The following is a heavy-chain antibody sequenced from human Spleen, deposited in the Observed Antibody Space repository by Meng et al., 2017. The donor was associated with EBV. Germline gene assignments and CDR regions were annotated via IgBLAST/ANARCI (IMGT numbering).Heavy chain of an antibody. D-gene: IGHD1-26*01. CDR1: GDSISTSNW. CDR3: ARDVYSGRYYAYGH. Sequence: QGQLQEAGPGRVKPSETLARTCAVSGDSISTSNWWSWVRQPPGKGLEWIGEIFHSGNTNYNPSLKSRVTISVDTSKNQFSLNLTSVTAADTAVYYCARDVYSGRYYAYGHWGQGTLVTVSS. J-gene: IGHJ4*02. CDR2: IFHSGNT. V-gene: IGHV4-4*02.